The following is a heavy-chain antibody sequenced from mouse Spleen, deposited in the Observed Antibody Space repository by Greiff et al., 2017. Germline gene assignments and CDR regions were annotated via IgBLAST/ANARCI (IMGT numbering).Heavy chain of an antibody. V-gene: IGHV5-6*01. CDR2: ISSGGSYT. CDR1: GFTFSSYG. Sequence: EVQLQQSGGDLVKPGGSLKLSCAASGFTFSSYGMSWVRQTPDKRLEWVATISSGGSYTYYPDSVKGRFTISRDNAKNTLYLQMSSLKSEDTAMYYCARRFTTATYFDVWGAGTTVTVSS. D-gene: IGHD1-2*01. CDR3: ARRFTTATYFDV. J-gene: IGHJ1*01.